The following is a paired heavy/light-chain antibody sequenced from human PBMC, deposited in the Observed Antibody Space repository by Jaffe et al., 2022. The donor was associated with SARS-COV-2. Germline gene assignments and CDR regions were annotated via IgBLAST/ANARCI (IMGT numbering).Light chain of an antibody. Sequence: QSVLTQPPSVSAAPGQRVTITCSGGGSNIEDNYVSWYQQFPGTAPKLLIYENNKRPSGIPDRFSGSKFGASATLDITGLQTGDEAYYYCGAWDRDLNFFGPGTKVTVL. V-gene: IGLV1-51*01. J-gene: IGLJ1*01. CDR2: ENN. CDR1: GSNIEDNY. CDR3: GAWDRDLNF.
Heavy chain of an antibody. CDR3: ARGRVWPFYYFDL. V-gene: IGHV4-59*11. CDR1: GGSFRDHH. J-gene: IGHJ2*01. Sequence: QVQLQESGPGLVKPSETLSLICSVSGGSFRDHHWSWVRQTPGKGLEWIGFVYNSVTIHYHPSLQSRVVISEDPAKNQISLRLTSVTAADTAVYYCARGRVWPFYYFDLWGRGTLVTVSS. CDR2: VYNSVTI. D-gene: IGHD3-16*01.